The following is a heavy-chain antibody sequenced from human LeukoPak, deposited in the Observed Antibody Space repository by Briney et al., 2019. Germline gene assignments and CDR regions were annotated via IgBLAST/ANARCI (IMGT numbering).Heavy chain of an antibody. D-gene: IGHD3-10*01. CDR1: GFTVSSNY. CDR2: IYSGGST. V-gene: IGHV3-53*01. J-gene: IGHJ6*03. Sequence: GGSLSLSCAASGFTVSSNYMSWVRQAPGKGLEWVSVIYSGGSTYYADSVKGRFTISRDNSKNTLYLQMNSLRAEDTAVYYRAGGSGGYSTPYYYMDVWGTGTTVTVSS. CDR3: AGGSGGYSTPYYYMDV.